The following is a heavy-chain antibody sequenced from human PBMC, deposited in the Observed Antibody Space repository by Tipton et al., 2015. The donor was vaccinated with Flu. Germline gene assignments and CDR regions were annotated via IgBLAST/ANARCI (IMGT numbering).Heavy chain of an antibody. V-gene: IGHV3-53*01. CDR1: GFSVSNNY. CDR2: IYSGGST. Sequence: GSLRLSCAVSGFSVSNNYMTWVRQAPGKGLEWVSVIYSGGSTFYSDSVKGRFTISRDNSKNTLYLQMNSLRGEDTAVYYCARGRGYCVTTTCLLPFDFWGQGTLVTVSS. J-gene: IGHJ4*02. CDR3: ARGRGYCVTTTCLLPFDF. D-gene: IGHD2/OR15-2a*01.